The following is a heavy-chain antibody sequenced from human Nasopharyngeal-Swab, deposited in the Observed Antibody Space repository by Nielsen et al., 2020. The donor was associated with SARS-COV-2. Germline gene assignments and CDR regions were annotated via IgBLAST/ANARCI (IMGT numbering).Heavy chain of an antibody. D-gene: IGHD1-26*01. J-gene: IGHJ4*02. Sequence: GGSLSLSCAASGFTFSSYAMSWVRQAPGKGLEWVSAISGSGGSTYYADSVKGRFTISRDNSKNTLYLQMSSLRAEDTAVYYCAKVSWEWELLRWYFDYWGQGTLVTVSS. V-gene: IGHV3-23*01. CDR1: GFTFSSYA. CDR2: ISGSGGST. CDR3: AKVSWEWELLRWYFDY.